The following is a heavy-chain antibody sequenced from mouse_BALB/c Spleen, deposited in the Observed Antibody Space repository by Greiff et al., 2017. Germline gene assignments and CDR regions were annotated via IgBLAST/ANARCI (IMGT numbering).Heavy chain of an antibody. V-gene: IGHV2-9*02. J-gene: IGHJ4*01. CDR1: GFSLTSYG. Sequence: QVQLKESGPGLVAPSQSLSITCTVSGFSLTSYGVHWVRQPPGKGLEWLGVIWAGGSTNYNSALMSRLSISKDNSKSQVFLKMNSLQTDDTAMYYCARDPPDGYYAMDYWGQGTSVTVSS. D-gene: IGHD2-3*01. CDR2: IWAGGST. CDR3: ARDPPDGYYAMDY.